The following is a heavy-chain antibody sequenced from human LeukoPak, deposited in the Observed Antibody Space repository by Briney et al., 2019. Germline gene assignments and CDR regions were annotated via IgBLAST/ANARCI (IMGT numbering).Heavy chain of an antibody. CDR3: ARRGDEFYFDY. D-gene: IGHD3-3*01. J-gene: IGHJ4*02. CDR1: GFTFSSNY. V-gene: IGHV3-66*02. CDR2: IYSGGST. Sequence: GGSLRLSCAASGFTFSSNYMSWVRQAPGKGLEWVSVIYSGGSTYYADSVKGRFTISRDNSKNTLYLQMNSLRAEDTAVYCCARRGDEFYFDYWGQGTLVTVSS.